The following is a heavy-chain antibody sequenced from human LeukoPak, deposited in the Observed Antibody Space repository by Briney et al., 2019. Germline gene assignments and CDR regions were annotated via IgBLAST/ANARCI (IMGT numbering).Heavy chain of an antibody. D-gene: IGHD6-13*01. Sequence: KSGGSLRLSCAASGFTFSSYSMNWVRQAPGKGLEWVSSISSSSYIYYADSVKGRFTISRDNAKNSLYLQMNSLRAEDTAVYYCARAQLAWDAANWGQGTLVTVSS. J-gene: IGHJ4*02. V-gene: IGHV3-21*01. CDR1: GFTFSSYS. CDR3: ARAQLAWDAAN. CDR2: ISSSSYI.